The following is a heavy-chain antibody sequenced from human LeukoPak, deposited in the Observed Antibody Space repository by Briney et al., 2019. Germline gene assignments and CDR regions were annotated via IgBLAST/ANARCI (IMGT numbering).Heavy chain of an antibody. J-gene: IGHJ5*02. Sequence: ASVKVSCKASGYTFTGYYMHWVRQAPGQGLEWMGWINPNSGGTNYAQKFQGRVTMTRDTSISTAYMELSRLRSDDTAVYYCARGRPSGKAATGWFDPWGQGTLVTVSS. CDR1: GYTFTGYY. CDR3: ARGRPSGKAATGWFDP. CDR2: INPNSGGT. D-gene: IGHD2-15*01. V-gene: IGHV1-2*02.